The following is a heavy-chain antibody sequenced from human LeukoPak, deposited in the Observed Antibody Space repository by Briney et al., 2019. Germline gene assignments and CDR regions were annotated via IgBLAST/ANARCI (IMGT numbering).Heavy chain of an antibody. CDR1: GHTFTVYY. CDR3: ASHRLAARPSY. CDR2: INPNSGGT. Sequence: ASVKVSCKVSGHTFTVYYTERARQAPGQGLEWMGWINPNSGGTNYAQKFQGRVTMTRDTSISTAYMELSRLRSDDTAVYYCASHRLAARPSYCGQGTLVTVSS. V-gene: IGHV1-2*02. J-gene: IGHJ4*02. D-gene: IGHD6-6*01.